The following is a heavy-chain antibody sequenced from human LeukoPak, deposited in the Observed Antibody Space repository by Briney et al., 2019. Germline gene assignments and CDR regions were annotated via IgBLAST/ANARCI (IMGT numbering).Heavy chain of an antibody. CDR2: ISGSGGST. Sequence: GGSLRLSCAASGFTFSNYAMSWVRQAPGKGLEWVSVISGSGGSTNFADSVKGRFTSSRDNSNNTLYLQMHSLRVEDTAVYYCAQGRLGYSYGAFDHWGQGTLVTVSS. CDR3: AQGRLGYSYGAFDH. V-gene: IGHV3-23*01. CDR1: GFTFSNYA. D-gene: IGHD5-18*01. J-gene: IGHJ4*02.